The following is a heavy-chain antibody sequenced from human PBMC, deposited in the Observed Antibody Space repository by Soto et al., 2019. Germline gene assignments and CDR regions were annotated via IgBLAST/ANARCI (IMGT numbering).Heavy chain of an antibody. CDR3: TTVLLWFGESPDY. CDR2: IRSKANSYAT. Sequence: GGSLRLSCTGSGFPFDDFAMHWVRQASGKGLEWVGRIRSKANSYATAYAASVKGRFTISRDDSKNTAYLQMNSLKTEDTAVYYCTTVLLWFGESPDYWGQGTLVTVSS. V-gene: IGHV3-73*01. J-gene: IGHJ4*02. CDR1: GFPFDDFA. D-gene: IGHD3-10*01.